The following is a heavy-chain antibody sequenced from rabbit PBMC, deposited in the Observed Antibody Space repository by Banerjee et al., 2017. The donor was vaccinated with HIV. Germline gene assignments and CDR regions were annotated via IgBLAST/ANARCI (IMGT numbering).Heavy chain of an antibody. Sequence: QSLEESGGDLVKPGASLTLTCTASGFSFSSTSYMCWVRQAPGKELEWIACIYAGGSGGTYYASWAKGRFTISKTSSTTVTLQMTSLTAADTATYFCARDSSGWGEGRLDLWGQGTLVTVS. V-gene: IGHV1S40*01. J-gene: IGHJ3*01. CDR2: IYAGGSGGT. CDR1: GFSFSSTSY. CDR3: ARDSSGWGEGRLDL. D-gene: IGHD4-1*01.